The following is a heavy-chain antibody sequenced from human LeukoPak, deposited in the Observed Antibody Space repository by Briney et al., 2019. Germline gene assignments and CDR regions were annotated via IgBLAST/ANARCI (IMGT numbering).Heavy chain of an antibody. CDR1: GFAFSSYS. Sequence: PGGSLRLSCAASGFAFSSYSMNWVRQAPGKGLEWVSYISSSSSTIYYADSVKGRFTISRDNAKNSLYLQMNSLRAEDTAVYYCARVGFGVGTAMADTWGQGTLVTVSS. V-gene: IGHV3-48*04. CDR2: ISSSSSTI. J-gene: IGHJ5*02. D-gene: IGHD5-18*01. CDR3: ARVGFGVGTAMADT.